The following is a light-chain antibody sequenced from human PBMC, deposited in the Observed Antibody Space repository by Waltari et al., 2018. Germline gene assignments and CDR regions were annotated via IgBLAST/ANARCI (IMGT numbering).Light chain of an antibody. CDR2: EAS. CDR3: SSYTSSSTLV. Sequence: QSALTQHAPVSGSPGQSITISCTGTSRDGGSYNPVPWYHHHPGKAPKLMIYEASKRPSGVSNRFSGSKSGNTASLTISGLQAEDEADYYCSSYTSSSTLVFGGGTKLTVL. V-gene: IGLV2-23*01. J-gene: IGLJ3*02. CDR1: SRDGGSYNP.